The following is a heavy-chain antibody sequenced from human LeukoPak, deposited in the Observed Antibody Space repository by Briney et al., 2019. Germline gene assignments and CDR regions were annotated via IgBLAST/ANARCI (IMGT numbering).Heavy chain of an antibody. CDR2: INWDSTST. CDR3: ARDLKYCTGGMCYFTAVADS. J-gene: IGHJ4*02. Sequence: GGSLRLSCATSGFIFDHFGMNWVRQVPGKGLEWVSGINWDSTSTNYVDSVRGRFTISRDNAKNSLNLQMNSLRVEDTAFYYCARDLKYCTGGMCYFTAVADSWGQGTLVTVSS. D-gene: IGHD2-8*02. CDR1: GFIFDHFG. V-gene: IGHV3-20*04.